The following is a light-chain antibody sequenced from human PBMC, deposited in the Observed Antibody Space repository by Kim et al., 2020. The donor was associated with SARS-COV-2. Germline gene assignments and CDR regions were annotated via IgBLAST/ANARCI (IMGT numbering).Light chain of an antibody. Sequence: SVGHRVNITCRASQSISIYLNWYQQKPGKAPKLLIYAASSLQSGVPSRFSGSGSGTDFTLTISSLQPEDFATYYCQQSYSTPRTFGQGTKVDIK. V-gene: IGKV1-39*01. J-gene: IGKJ1*01. CDR2: AAS. CDR1: QSISIY. CDR3: QQSYSTPRT.